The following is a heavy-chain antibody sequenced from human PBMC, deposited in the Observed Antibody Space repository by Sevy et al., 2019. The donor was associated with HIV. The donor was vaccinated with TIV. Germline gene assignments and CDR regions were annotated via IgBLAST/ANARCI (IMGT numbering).Heavy chain of an antibody. D-gene: IGHD2-8*01. CDR3: AREGCTKPHDY. CDR1: GFTFSKYS. V-gene: IGHV3-23*01. CDR2: LFFGCGEL. J-gene: IGHJ4*02. Sequence: GGSLRPSGAASGFTFSKYSMSWVRQPPGKGLEWVATLFFGCGELNHADSVKGRFTISRDNSKNSLYLQMNNLRAEDTAVYYCAREGCTKPHDYWGQGTLVTVSS.